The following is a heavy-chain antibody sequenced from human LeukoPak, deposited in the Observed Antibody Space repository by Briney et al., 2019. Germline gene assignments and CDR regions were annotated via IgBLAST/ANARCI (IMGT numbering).Heavy chain of an antibody. CDR2: IIPILGIA. Sequence: ASVKVSCTASGGTFSIYAISWVRQAPGQGLEWMGRIIPILGIANYAQKFQGRVTITADKSTSTAYMELSSLRSEDTAVYYCASWGNSGYYYYGMDVWGQGTTVTVSS. J-gene: IGHJ6*02. CDR3: ASWGNSGYYYYGMDV. V-gene: IGHV1-69*04. D-gene: IGHD1-26*01. CDR1: GGTFSIYA.